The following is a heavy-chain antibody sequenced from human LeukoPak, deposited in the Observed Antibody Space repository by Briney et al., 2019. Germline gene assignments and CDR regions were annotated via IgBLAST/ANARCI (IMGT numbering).Heavy chain of an antibody. CDR2: INHSGNS. D-gene: IGHD2-15*01. V-gene: IGHV4-4*02. CDR3: ARDISNRKGSD. CDR1: GGPISSDNW. Sequence: ASETLSLTCDVSGGPISSDNWWNWVRQPPGKGLEWIGEINHSGNSNYNPSLKSRVVMSTGTSKNQFSLRLSSVTAADTAVYFCARDISNRKGSDWGQGTLVTVSS. J-gene: IGHJ4*02.